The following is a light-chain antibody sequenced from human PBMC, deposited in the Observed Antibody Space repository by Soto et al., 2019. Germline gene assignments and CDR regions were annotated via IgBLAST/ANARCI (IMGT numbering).Light chain of an antibody. CDR2: EVS. CDR3: SSYAGSNNFVV. Sequence: QSALTQPASVSGSPGQSITISCTGTSSDIGDSNYVSWYQQHPGKAPKLMIYEVSKRPSGVPDRFSGSKSGNTASLTVSGLQAEDEADYYCSSYAGSNNFVVFGGGTQLTVL. V-gene: IGLV2-8*01. J-gene: IGLJ2*01. CDR1: SSDIGDSNY.